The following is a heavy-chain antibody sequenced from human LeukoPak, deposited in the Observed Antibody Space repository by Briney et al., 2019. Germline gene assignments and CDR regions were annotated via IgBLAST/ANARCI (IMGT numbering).Heavy chain of an antibody. J-gene: IGHJ4*02. CDR3: AKGGSYSNYGGFDY. CDR2: IRYDGSNK. CDR1: GFTFSTYG. Sequence: PGGSLRLSCAASGFTFSTYGMHWVRQAPGKGLEWVAFIRYDGSNKYYADSVKGRFTISRDNSKNTLYLQMNSLRAEDTAVYYCAKGGSYSNYGGFDYWGQGTLVTVSS. V-gene: IGHV3-30*02. D-gene: IGHD4-11*01.